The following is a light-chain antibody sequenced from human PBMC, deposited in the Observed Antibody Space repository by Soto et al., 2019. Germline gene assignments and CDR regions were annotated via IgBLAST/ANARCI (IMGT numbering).Light chain of an antibody. CDR1: TSDIGFYDY. CDR2: GVT. J-gene: IGLJ1*01. CDR3: CSYAGSYTWV. V-gene: IGLV2-14*01. Sequence: QSALTQPASVSGSPGQSLTISCTGTTSDIGFYDYVSWYQQYPGKAPKLLIYGVTIRPSGISNRFSGSKSGSTASLTISGLRDEDEADYYCCSYAGSYTWVFGSGTKVTVL.